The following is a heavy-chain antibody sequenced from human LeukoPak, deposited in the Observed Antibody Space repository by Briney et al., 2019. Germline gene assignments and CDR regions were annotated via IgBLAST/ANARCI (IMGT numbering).Heavy chain of an antibody. Sequence: SETLSLTCAVSGGSISSNSYYWGWIRQPPGKGLEWIGSIYYSGSTYYNPSLKSRVTISVDTSKNQFSLKLSSVTAADTAVYYCASEYSSSWDDYFDYWGQGTLVTVSS. CDR1: GGSISSNSYY. J-gene: IGHJ4*02. CDR3: ASEYSSSWDDYFDY. CDR2: IYYSGST. D-gene: IGHD6-13*01. V-gene: IGHV4-39*01.